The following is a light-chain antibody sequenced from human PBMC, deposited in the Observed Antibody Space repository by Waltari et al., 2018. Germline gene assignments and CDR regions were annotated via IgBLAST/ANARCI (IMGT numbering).Light chain of an antibody. CDR3: QQYNSYSLLS. J-gene: IGKJ4*01. Sequence: DIQMTQSPSTLSASVGDRVIFSCRASQSISKWLAWYQQKPGKAPKLLIYKASTLESGVPSRFSGSGSGTKFTLTISILQPEDFATYYCQQYNSYSLLSFGGGTKVEIK. V-gene: IGKV1-5*03. CDR2: KAS. CDR1: QSISKW.